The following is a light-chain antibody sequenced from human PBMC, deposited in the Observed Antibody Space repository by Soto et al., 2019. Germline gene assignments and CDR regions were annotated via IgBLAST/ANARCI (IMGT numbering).Light chain of an antibody. CDR1: QSVGNN. Sequence: EVVLTQSPATLSVSPGGRATLSCRTSQSVGNNLAWYQQKPGQAPRLLMYGAFIRAPGLPVRFRGTGSGTEFTLTISRLEPEDFAVYYCQQYGRSSWTFGQGTKVDIK. V-gene: IGKV3-20*01. CDR3: QQYGRSSWT. CDR2: GAF. J-gene: IGKJ1*01.